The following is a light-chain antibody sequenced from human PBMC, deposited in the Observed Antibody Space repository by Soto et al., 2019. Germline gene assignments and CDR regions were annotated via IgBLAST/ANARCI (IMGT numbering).Light chain of an antibody. CDR3: QKYGYSLT. CDR1: ETVISN. CDR2: DSS. J-gene: IGKJ1*01. V-gene: IGKV3D-15*01. Sequence: EIVMTHSPATLSVSPWERATLSCRASETVISNLAWYQQKPGQAPRLLIYDSSNRATGIPARFSGSGSGTDFTLTIRTLETEDFAIYYGQKYGYSLTLGQGTQM.